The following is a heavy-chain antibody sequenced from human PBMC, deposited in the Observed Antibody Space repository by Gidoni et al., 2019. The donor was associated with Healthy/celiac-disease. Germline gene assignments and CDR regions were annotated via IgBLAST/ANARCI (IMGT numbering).Heavy chain of an antibody. CDR3: ARDPRAGNIVVVIAMASQNYGMDV. CDR1: EFTFSSYA. D-gene: IGHD2-21*01. CDR2: ISYDGSNK. J-gene: IGHJ6*02. Sequence: QLQMVASVVGVLEPGWSLRLSGAACEFTFSSYAMHWVRQDPGKGLEWVAVISYDGSNKYYADSVKGRFTISRDNSKNTLYLQMNSLRAEDTAVYYWARDPRAGNIVVVIAMASQNYGMDVWGQGTTVTVSS. V-gene: IGHV3-30-3*01.